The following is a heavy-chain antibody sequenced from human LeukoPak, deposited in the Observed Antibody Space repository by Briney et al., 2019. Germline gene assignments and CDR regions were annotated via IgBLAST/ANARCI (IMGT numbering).Heavy chain of an antibody. Sequence: SETLSLTCAVYGGSFSGYYWSWIRQPPGKGLEWIGEINHSGSTNYNPSLKSRVTISVDTSKNQFSLKLTSVTAADTAVYYCARGVVVVTALYFYYYGMDVWGQGTTVTVSS. J-gene: IGHJ6*02. V-gene: IGHV4-34*01. CDR1: GGSFSGYY. CDR2: INHSGST. D-gene: IGHD2-21*02. CDR3: ARGVVVVTALYFYYYGMDV.